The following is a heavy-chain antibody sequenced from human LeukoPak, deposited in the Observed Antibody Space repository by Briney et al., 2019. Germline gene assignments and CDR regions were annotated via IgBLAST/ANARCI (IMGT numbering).Heavy chain of an antibody. Sequence: SETLSLTCSVSGGSISSYYWSWIRLPPGKGLEWIGYIYYSGSTNYNPSLKSRVTISVDTSKNQFSLKLSSVTAADTAVYYCARGAFSSSWYRGGLDYWGQGTLVTVSS. J-gene: IGHJ4*02. CDR3: ARGAFSSSWYRGGLDY. V-gene: IGHV4-59*01. CDR1: GGSISSYY. CDR2: IYYSGST. D-gene: IGHD6-13*01.